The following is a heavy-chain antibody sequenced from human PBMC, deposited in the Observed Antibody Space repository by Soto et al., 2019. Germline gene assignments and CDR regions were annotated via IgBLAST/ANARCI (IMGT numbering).Heavy chain of an antibody. CDR1: GFTFSDYY. J-gene: IGHJ4*02. V-gene: IGHV3-11*06. D-gene: IGHD1-1*01. Sequence: GGSLRLSCAASGFTFSDYYMSWIRQAPGKGLEWISYSSNSGTFARYADSVKGRFSISRDNAKNSLYLQIDSLRGEDTAIYYCATSCDNYNLLAYRGQGTPVTVSS. CDR2: SSNSGTFA. CDR3: ATSCDNYNLLAY.